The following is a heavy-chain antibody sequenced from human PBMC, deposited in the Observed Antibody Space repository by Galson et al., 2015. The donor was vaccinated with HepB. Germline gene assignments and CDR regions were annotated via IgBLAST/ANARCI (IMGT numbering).Heavy chain of an antibody. CDR2: ISYDGSNK. J-gene: IGHJ4*02. V-gene: IGHV3-30-3*01. CDR1: GFTFSQYA. CDR3: ARGEGVDTAMIDY. D-gene: IGHD5-18*01. Sequence: SLRLSCAASGFTFSQYAMHWVRQAPGKGLEWVAVISYDGSNKYYADSVKGRFTISRDNSKNTLYLQMNSLRAEDTAVYYCARGEGVDTAMIDYWGQGTLVTVSS.